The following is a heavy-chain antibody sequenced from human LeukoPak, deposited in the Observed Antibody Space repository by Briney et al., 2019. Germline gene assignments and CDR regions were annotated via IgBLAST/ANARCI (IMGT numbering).Heavy chain of an antibody. D-gene: IGHD2-15*01. CDR3: ASGGALDY. CDR1: GFTFKSYG. J-gene: IGHJ4*02. CDR2: IKQDGSEK. V-gene: IGHV3-7*01. Sequence: PGGTLRLSCAVSGFTFKSYGMTWGRQAPGHGLEWVANIKQDGSEKYYVASVKGRFTISRDNAKNSLYLHMGSQRAEDTAVYYCASGGALDYWGLGTLVTVSS.